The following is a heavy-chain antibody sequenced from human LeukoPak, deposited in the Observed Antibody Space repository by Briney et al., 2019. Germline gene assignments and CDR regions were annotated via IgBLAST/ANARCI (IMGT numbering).Heavy chain of an antibody. CDR3: ARGLVVVAATPGYYGMDV. J-gene: IGHJ6*02. D-gene: IGHD2-15*01. Sequence: TSETLSLTCTVSGGSISSYYWSWIRQPPGKGLEWIGYIYYSGSTNYNPSLKSRVTISVDTSKNQFSLKLSSVTAADTAVYYCARGLVVVAATPGYYGMDVWGQGTTVTVSS. CDR2: IYYSGST. CDR1: GGSISSYY. V-gene: IGHV4-59*01.